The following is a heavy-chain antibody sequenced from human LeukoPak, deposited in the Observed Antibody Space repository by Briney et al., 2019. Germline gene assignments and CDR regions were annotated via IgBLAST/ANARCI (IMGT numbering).Heavy chain of an antibody. CDR3: ARESGAFCPFGF. D-gene: IGHD1-26*01. CDR1: GGSILTTNW. V-gene: IGHV4-4*02. CDR2: VHLSGAS. J-gene: IGHJ4*02. Sequence: PSGTLSLTCAVSGGSILTTNWWSWVRQPPGKGLEWIGGVHLSGASNYNPSLKSRVSMSIDNSKNQLSLKLTSVTAADTAIYYCARESGAFCPFGFWGERAVDTVSS.